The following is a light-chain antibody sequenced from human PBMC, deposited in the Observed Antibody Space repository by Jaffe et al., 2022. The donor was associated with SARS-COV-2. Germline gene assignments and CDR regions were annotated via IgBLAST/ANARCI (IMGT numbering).Light chain of an antibody. CDR2: DVS. CDR3: SSYTYISTPA. Sequence: QSALTQPASVSGSPGQSITISCTGTSSDVGGYNYVSWYQHHPGKVPKLMIYDVSNRPSGVSNRFSGSKSGNTASLTISGLQAEDEADYYCSSYTYISTPAFGTGTKVTVL. J-gene: IGLJ1*01. V-gene: IGLV2-14*03. CDR1: SSDVGGYNY.